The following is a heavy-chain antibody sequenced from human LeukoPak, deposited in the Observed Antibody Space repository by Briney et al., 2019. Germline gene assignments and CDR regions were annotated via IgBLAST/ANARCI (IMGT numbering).Heavy chain of an antibody. J-gene: IGHJ4*02. CDR1: GFTFSDSY. CDR3: ARGYYYDSSGYPNFDY. D-gene: IGHD3-22*01. V-gene: IGHV3-66*01. Sequence: GGSLRLSCAASGFTFSDSYMSWVRQAPGKGLEWVSVIYSGGSTYYADSVKGRFTISRDNSKNTLYLQMNSLRAEDTAVYYCARGYYYDSSGYPNFDYWGQGTLVTVSS. CDR2: IYSGGST.